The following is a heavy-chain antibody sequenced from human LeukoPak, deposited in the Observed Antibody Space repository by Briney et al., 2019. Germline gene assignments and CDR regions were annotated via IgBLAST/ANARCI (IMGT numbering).Heavy chain of an antibody. D-gene: IGHD3-22*01. CDR3: ARGSDTGMIGDFDY. V-gene: IGHV4-59*01. J-gene: IGHJ4*02. CDR2: IYHSGSA. CDR1: GGSMSSSF. Sequence: SETLSLTCTVSGGSMSSSFWSWIRQPPGQGLEWIGYIYHSGSASYNPSLKSRVTMSVDTSTLQFSLKMTSITTADTAVYYCARGSDTGMIGDFDYWGQGTLVTVSS.